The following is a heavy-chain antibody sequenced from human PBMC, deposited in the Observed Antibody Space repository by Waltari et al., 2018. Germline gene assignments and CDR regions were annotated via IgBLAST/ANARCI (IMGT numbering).Heavy chain of an antibody. D-gene: IGHD3-3*01. J-gene: IGHJ2*01. CDR2: IYTSGST. CDR1: GGPLSSYS. CDR3: ARGIRFLDGSRIWYFDL. Sequence: QVPLQESGPGLVKPSETLSLTCTVPGGPLSSYSWSWIRQPAGKGLEWIGRIYTSGSTNYNPSLKSRVTMSVDTSKNQFSLKLSSVTAADTAVYYCARGIRFLDGSRIWYFDLWGRGTLVTVSS. V-gene: IGHV4-4*07.